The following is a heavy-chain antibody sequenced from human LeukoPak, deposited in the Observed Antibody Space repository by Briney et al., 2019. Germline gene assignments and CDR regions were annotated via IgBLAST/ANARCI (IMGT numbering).Heavy chain of an antibody. CDR2: IYYSGST. CDR1: GGSISSSSYY. CDR3: AREMGVAGTIPYVNDY. Sequence: SETLSLTCTVSGGSISSSSYYWGWIRQPPGKGLEWIGSIYYSGSTYYNPSLKSRVTISVDTSKNQFSLKLSSVTAADTAVYYCAREMGVAGTIPYVNDYWGQGTLVTVSS. D-gene: IGHD6-19*01. J-gene: IGHJ4*02. V-gene: IGHV4-39*02.